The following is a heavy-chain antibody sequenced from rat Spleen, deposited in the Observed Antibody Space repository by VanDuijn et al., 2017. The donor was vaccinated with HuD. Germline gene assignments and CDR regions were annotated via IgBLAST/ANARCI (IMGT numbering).Heavy chain of an antibody. V-gene: IGHV5-58*01. D-gene: IGHD1-10*01. CDR2: INPDGGTT. Sequence: EVQLVETGGGLVQPGRSLKLSCVASGFTFSSYWMYWIRQAPGKGLEGVSSINPDGGTTYYPDSVKGRFTISRDNAKSTLYLQVNSVTTEDTATYYCARDNNYKAYWGQGVMVTVSS. CDR1: GFTFSSYW. CDR3: ARDNNYKAY. J-gene: IGHJ2*01.